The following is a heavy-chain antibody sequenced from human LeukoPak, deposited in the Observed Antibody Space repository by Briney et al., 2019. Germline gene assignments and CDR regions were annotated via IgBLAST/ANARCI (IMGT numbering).Heavy chain of an antibody. CDR1: GFTFSSYA. D-gene: IGHD5-24*01. V-gene: IGHV3-23*01. CDR3: AKAVQERWLRRFAEYFQH. J-gene: IGHJ1*01. CDR2: ISGSGGST. Sequence: TGGSLRLSCAASGFTFSSYAMSWVRQAPGKRLEWVSAISGSGGSTYYADSVKGRFTISRDNSKNTLYLQMNSLRAEDTAVYYCAKAVQERWLRRFAEYFQHWGQGTLVTVSS.